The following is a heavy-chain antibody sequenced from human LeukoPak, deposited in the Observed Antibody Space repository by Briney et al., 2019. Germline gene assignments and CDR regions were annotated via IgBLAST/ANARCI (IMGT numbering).Heavy chain of an antibody. CDR1: GYTFTYYY. CDR3: ARDVGEYCSSVSCYASDY. D-gene: IGHD2-2*01. CDR2: INPHSGGT. V-gene: IGHV1-2*02. Sequence: ASVKVSCKASGYTFTYYYMHWVRQAPGQGFEWMGWINPHSGGTNYAQKFQGRVTMTRDTSISTAYMELSRLRSNDTAVYYCARDVGEYCSSVSCYASDYWGQGTLVTVSS. J-gene: IGHJ4*02.